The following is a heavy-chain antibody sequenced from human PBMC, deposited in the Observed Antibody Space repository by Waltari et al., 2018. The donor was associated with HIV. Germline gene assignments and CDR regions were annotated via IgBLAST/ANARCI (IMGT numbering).Heavy chain of an antibody. Sequence: EVQLVQSGPEVKKPGESLKISCKVSGYTFTNYWLGWARQMPGKGLEWMGILYPVDSDTTYSPSFQGQVTISADKSITTAYLQWSSLKASDTAMYYCARLKDIVVVTSLSAFDYWGQGTLVTVSS. CDR2: LYPVDSDT. J-gene: IGHJ4*02. CDR3: ARLKDIVVVTSLSAFDY. V-gene: IGHV5-51*01. D-gene: IGHD2-15*01. CDR1: GYTFTNYW.